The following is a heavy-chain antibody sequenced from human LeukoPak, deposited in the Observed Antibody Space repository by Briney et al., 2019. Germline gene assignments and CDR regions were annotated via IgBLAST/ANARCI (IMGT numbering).Heavy chain of an antibody. D-gene: IGHD4-17*01. CDR2: IYYSGST. CDR1: GDSISSYY. Sequence: PSETLSLTCTVSGDSISSYYWSWIRQPPGKGLEYIGYIYYSGSTNYNPSLKSRVTISVDTSKNQFSLNLSSVTAADTAVYYCARSSYGDYGHIDYWGQGTLVTVSS. J-gene: IGHJ4*02. CDR3: ARSSYGDYGHIDY. V-gene: IGHV4-59*01.